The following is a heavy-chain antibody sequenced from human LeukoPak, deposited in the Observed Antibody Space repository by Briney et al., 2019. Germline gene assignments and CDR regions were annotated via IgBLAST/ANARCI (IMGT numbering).Heavy chain of an antibody. V-gene: IGHV4-39*01. CDR1: GVSISSSSYY. J-gene: IGHJ4*02. D-gene: IGHD2-15*01. CDR3: ARLPTLGYCSGGSCSDFDY. Sequence: PSETLSLTCTVSGVSISSSSYYRGWIRQPPGKGLEWIGSIYYSGSTYYNPSLKSRVTISVDTSKNQFSLKLSSVTAADTAVYYCARLPTLGYCSGGSCSDFDYWGQGTLVTVSS. CDR2: IYYSGST.